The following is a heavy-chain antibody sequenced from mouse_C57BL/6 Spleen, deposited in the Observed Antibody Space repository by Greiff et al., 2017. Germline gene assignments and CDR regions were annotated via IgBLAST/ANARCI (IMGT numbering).Heavy chain of an antibody. D-gene: IGHD1-1*01. V-gene: IGHV1-5*01. CDR3: TREGALLLRAHWYFDV. Sequence: EVKLEESGTVLARPGASVKMSCKTSGYTFTSYWMHWVKQRPGQGLEWIGAIYPGNSDTSYNQKFKGKAKLTAVTSASTAYMELSSLTNEDSAVYYCTREGALLLRAHWYFDVWGTGTTVTVSS. CDR2: IYPGNSDT. J-gene: IGHJ1*03. CDR1: GYTFTSYW.